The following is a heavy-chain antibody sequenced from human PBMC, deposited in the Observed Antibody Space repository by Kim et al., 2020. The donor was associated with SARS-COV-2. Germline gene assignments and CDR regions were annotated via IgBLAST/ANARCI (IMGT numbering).Heavy chain of an antibody. CDR2: ITSNSDTT. Sequence: GGSLRLSCAASGFNFDEYAMHWVRQRPGKGLEWVSGITSNSDTTRYADSVKGRFTISRDNAKNSLYLQMNSLRADDTALYYCAKGHYGSEYPYFVYWGQGTLVTISS. CDR1: GFNFDEYA. D-gene: IGHD3-10*01. V-gene: IGHV3-9*01. CDR3: AKGHYGSEYPYFVY. J-gene: IGHJ4*02.